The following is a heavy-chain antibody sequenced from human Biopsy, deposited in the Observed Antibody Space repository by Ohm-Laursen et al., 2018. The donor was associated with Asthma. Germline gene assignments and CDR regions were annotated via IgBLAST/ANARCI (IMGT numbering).Heavy chain of an antibody. D-gene: IGHD2-8*01. J-gene: IGHJ5*01. CDR1: ADSISSNNFY. CDR2: INYSGST. Sequence: TLSLTCPVSADSISSNNFYWSWVRQHPGKGLEWIGYINYSGSTFYSPSLESRVTVSVDTSKNQFSLKLSSVTAADTAVYYCARDLSGYCTSSACYGFDSWGQGTLVTVSS. CDR3: ARDLSGYCTSSACYGFDS. V-gene: IGHV4-31*03.